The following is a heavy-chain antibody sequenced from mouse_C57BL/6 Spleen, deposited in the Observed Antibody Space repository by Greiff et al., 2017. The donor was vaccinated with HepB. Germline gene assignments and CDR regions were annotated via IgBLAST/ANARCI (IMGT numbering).Heavy chain of an antibody. CDR3: ARGVPAGYFDY. V-gene: IGHV1-82*01. J-gene: IGHJ2*01. Sequence: VQLKQSGPELVKPGASVKISCKASGYAFSSSWMNWVKQRPGKGLEWIGRIYPGDGDTNYNGKFKGKATLTADKSSSTAYMQLSSLTSEDSAVYFCARGVPAGYFDYWGQGTTLTVSS. CDR1: GYAFSSSW. CDR2: IYPGDGDT.